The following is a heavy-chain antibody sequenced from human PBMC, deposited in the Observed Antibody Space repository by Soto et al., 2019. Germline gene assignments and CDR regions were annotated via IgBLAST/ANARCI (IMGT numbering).Heavy chain of an antibody. CDR3: AKDSGYDLEPNWFDP. D-gene: IGHD5-12*01. Sequence: ASVKVSCKASGYTFTSYGISWVRQAPGQGLEWMGWISAYNGNTNYAQKLQGRVTMTTDTSTSTAYMELRSLRSDDTAVYYCAKDSGYDLEPNWFDPWGQGTLVTVS. CDR2: ISAYNGNT. J-gene: IGHJ5*02. CDR1: GYTFTSYG. V-gene: IGHV1-18*01.